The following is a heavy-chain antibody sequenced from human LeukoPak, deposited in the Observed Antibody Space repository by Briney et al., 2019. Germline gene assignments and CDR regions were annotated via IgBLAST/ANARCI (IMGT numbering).Heavy chain of an antibody. CDR1: GFTFSNYG. CDR2: IWYGGGYK. CDR3: AKDTQRGFDYSNSLEY. J-gene: IGHJ4*02. V-gene: IGHV3-33*06. Sequence: GGSLRLSCAASGFTFSNYGMHWVRQAPGKGLEWVAGIWYGGGYKYYADSVKGRFTISRDNSKNTLFLQMDSLRAEDTAVYFCAKDTQRGFDYSNSLEYWGQGTLVTVSS. D-gene: IGHD4-11*01.